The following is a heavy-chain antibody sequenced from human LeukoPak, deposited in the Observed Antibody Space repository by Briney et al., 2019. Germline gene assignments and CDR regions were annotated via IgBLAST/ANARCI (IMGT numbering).Heavy chain of an antibody. V-gene: IGHV4-4*02. CDR1: GGSISSTNW. D-gene: IGHD1-26*01. Sequence: SGTLSLTCAVSGGSISSTNWWSWVRQPPGKGLEWIGEIFQSGRTNYNPSLKSRVTISVDKSRNQFSLKLSSVTAADTAVYYCARGPGSGTYWAFDYWGQGTLVTVSS. CDR2: IFQSGRT. CDR3: ARGPGSGTYWAFDY. J-gene: IGHJ4*02.